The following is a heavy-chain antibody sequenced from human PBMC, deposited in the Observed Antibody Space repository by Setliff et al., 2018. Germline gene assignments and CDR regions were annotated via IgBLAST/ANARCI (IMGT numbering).Heavy chain of an antibody. V-gene: IGHV3-21*01. D-gene: IGHD3-3*01. Sequence: PGESLKISCAASGFTFSSYSMNWVRQAPGKGLEWVSSISSSSSYIYYADSVKGRFTISRDNAKNSLYLQMNSLRAEDTAVYYCARASSSDNYNFWSGYYDGDAFDIWGQGTMVTVSS. CDR1: GFTFSSYS. CDR2: ISSSSSYI. J-gene: IGHJ3*02. CDR3: ARASSSDNYNFWSGYYDGDAFDI.